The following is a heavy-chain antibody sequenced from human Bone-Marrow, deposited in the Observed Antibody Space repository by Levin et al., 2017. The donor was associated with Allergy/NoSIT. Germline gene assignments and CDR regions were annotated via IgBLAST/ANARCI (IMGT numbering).Heavy chain of an antibody. V-gene: IGHV3-15*01. J-gene: IGHJ5*02. Sequence: GESLKISCAASGFTFSNAWMSWVRQAPGKGLEWVGRIKSKTDGGTTDYAAPVKGRFTISRDDSKNTLYLQMNSLKTEDTAVYYCTTDPYASFPPKFDPWGQGTLVTVSS. CDR1: GFTFSNAW. D-gene: IGHD3-16*01. CDR2: IKSKTDGGTT. CDR3: TTDPYASFPPKFDP.